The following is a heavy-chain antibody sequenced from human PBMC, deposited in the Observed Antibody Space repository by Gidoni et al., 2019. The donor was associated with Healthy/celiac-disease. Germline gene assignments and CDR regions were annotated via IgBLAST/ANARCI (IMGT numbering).Heavy chain of an antibody. D-gene: IGHD6-19*01. Sequence: VQLVQSGAAVKKPGESLKISCTGSGYSFTSYWIGWVRQMPGKGLEWMGILYPGDSDTRYSPSFKGQVTSSADKSISTAYLQWSSLKASDTAMYYCARQGYSSGWPEDYWGQGTLVTVSS. V-gene: IGHV5-51*01. CDR3: ARQGYSSGWPEDY. CDR1: GYSFTSYW. CDR2: LYPGDSDT. J-gene: IGHJ4*02.